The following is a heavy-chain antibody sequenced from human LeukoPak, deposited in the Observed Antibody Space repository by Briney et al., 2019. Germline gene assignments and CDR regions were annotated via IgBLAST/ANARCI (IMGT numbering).Heavy chain of an antibody. CDR2: INHSGST. V-gene: IGHV4-34*01. CDR3: GRHRNGYCSSTSCPRGWFDP. J-gene: IGHJ5*02. D-gene: IGHD2-2*01. Sequence: PSETLSLTCAVYGGSFSGYYWSWIRQPPGKGLEWIGEINHSGSTNYNPSLKSRVTISVDTSKNQFSLKLSSVTAADTAVYHCGRHRNGYCSSTSCPRGWFDPWGQGTLVTVSS. CDR1: GGSFSGYY.